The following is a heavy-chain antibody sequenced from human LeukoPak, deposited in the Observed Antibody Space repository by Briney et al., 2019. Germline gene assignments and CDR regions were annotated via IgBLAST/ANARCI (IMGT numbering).Heavy chain of an antibody. J-gene: IGHJ4*02. V-gene: IGHV3-7*03. D-gene: IGHD5-18*01. Sequence: GGSLRLSCAASGFTFSSYWMSWVRQAPGKGLEWVANIKQDGSEKYYVDSVKGRFTISRDNAKNSLYLQMNSLRAEDTAVYYCARDSRIQLWRDWGQGTLVTVST. CDR2: IKQDGSEK. CDR1: GFTFSSYW. CDR3: ARDSRIQLWRD.